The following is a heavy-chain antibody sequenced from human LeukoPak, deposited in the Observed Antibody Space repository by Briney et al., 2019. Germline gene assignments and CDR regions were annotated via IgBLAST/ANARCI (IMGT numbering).Heavy chain of an antibody. V-gene: IGHV3-23*01. Sequence: GGCLRLSCAASGFTFSSYAMSWVRQAPGKGLEWVSAISGSGGSSYYADSVKGRFTISRDNSKNTLYLQMSSLRAEDTAVYYCARRSIAAANWFDPWGQGTLVTVSS. J-gene: IGHJ5*02. CDR2: ISGSGGSS. D-gene: IGHD6-6*01. CDR3: ARRSIAAANWFDP. CDR1: GFTFSSYA.